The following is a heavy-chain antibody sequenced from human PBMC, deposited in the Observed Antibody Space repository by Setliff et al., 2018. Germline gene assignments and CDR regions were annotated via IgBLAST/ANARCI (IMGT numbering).Heavy chain of an antibody. CDR3: AHRFDHYDSSGYYYDY. CDR2: IYWDDDK. J-gene: IGHJ4*02. V-gene: IGHV2-5*02. D-gene: IGHD3-22*01. CDR1: GFSLSTSGVG. Sequence: PTLVNPTQTLTLTCTFSGFSLSTSGVGVGWIRQPPGKALEWLALIYWDDDKRYSPSLKSRLTISKDTSKNQVVLTMTNMDPVDTATYYCAHRFDHYDSSGYYYDYWGQGTLVTVSS.